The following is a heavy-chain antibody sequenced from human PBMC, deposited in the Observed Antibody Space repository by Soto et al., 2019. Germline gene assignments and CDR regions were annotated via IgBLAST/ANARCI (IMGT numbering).Heavy chain of an antibody. J-gene: IGHJ4*02. CDR2: INPNGGST. CDR3: ARSLLQGDF. V-gene: IGHV1-46*01. Sequence: QVQLVQSGAEVKKPGASVKISCKASGYTFIHYYIHWVRQAPGQGLEWMAIINPNGGSTNYAQKFQGRVDVTSDTSSTTVSMELNSLAADDTAVYFCARSLLQGDFWGQGTLVTVSS. CDR1: GYTFIHYY. D-gene: IGHD2-21*01.